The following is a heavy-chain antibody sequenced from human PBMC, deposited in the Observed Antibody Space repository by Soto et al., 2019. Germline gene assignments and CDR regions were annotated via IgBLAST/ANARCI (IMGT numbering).Heavy chain of an antibody. Sequence: GESLKISGKGSGYSFTSYWIGWVRQMPGKGLEWMGIIYPGDSDTRYSPSFQGQVTISADKSISTAYLQWSSLKASDTAMYYCARQLEGHYYGMDVWGQGTTVTVSS. CDR3: ARQLEGHYYGMDV. CDR1: GYSFTSYW. V-gene: IGHV5-51*01. J-gene: IGHJ6*02. CDR2: IYPGDSDT. D-gene: IGHD1-1*01.